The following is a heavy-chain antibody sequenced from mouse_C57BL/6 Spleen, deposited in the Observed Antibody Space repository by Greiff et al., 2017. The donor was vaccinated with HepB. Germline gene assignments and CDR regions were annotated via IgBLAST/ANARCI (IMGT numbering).Heavy chain of an antibody. D-gene: IGHD2-3*01. CDR2: ISDGGSYT. V-gene: IGHV5-4*01. CDR1: GFTFSSYA. J-gene: IGHJ2*01. CDR3: ARDFDGYPYYFDY. Sequence: EVQVVESGGGLVKPGGSLKLSCAASGFTFSSYAMSWVRQTPEKRLEWVATISDGGSYTYYPDNVKGRFTISRDNAKNNLYLQMSHLKSEDTAMYYWARDFDGYPYYFDYWGQGTTLTVSS.